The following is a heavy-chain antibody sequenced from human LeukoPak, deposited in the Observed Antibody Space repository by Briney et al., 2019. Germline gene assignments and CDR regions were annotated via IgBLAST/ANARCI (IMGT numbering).Heavy chain of an antibody. CDR3: ARGREMPTIKGWFDP. J-gene: IGHJ5*02. D-gene: IGHD5-24*01. CDR2: IIPIFGTA. CDR1: GGTFSSYA. Sequence: GASVKVSCKASGGTFSSYAISWVRQAPGQGLEWMGGIIPIFGTANYAQKFQGRVTITADESTSTAYMELSSLRSEDTAVYYCARGREMPTIKGWFDPWGQGTLVTVSS. V-gene: IGHV1-69*13.